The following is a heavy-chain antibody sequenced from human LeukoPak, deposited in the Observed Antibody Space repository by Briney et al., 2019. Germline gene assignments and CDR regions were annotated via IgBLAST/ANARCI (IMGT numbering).Heavy chain of an antibody. J-gene: IGHJ4*02. D-gene: IGHD5-12*01. CDR1: GGSISSYY. Sequence: SETLSLTCTVSGGSISSYYWSWIRQPPGKGLEWIGCIYYSGSTNYNPSLKSRVTISVDTSKNQFSLKLTSVTAADTAVYYCARGDGYNSHYYWGQGTLVTVSS. CDR2: IYYSGST. V-gene: IGHV4-59*01. CDR3: ARGDGYNSHYY.